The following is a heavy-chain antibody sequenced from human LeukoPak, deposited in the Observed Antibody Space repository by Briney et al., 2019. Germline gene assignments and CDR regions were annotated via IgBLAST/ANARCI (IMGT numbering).Heavy chain of an antibody. CDR2: INPNSGGT. D-gene: IGHD2-15*01. V-gene: IGHV1-2*02. J-gene: IGHJ3*02. CDR3: ARAVGAFDI. Sequence: ASVKVSCKVSGYTLTELSMHWARQAPGQGLEWMGWINPNSGGTNYAQKFQGRVTMTRDTSISTAYMELSRLRSDDTAVYYCARAVGAFDIWGQGTMVTVSS. CDR1: GYTLTELS.